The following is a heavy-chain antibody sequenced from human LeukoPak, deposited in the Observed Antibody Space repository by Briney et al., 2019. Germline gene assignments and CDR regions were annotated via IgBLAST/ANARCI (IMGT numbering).Heavy chain of an antibody. CDR3: AKTEASGSHDY. Sequence: PGRSLRLSCAASGFTFSSYGMHWVRQAPGKGLEWVAVISYDGSNKYYADSVKGRFTISRDNSKNTLYLQMNSLRPEDTAMYYCAKTEASGSHDYWGQGIPVTVSS. J-gene: IGHJ4*02. V-gene: IGHV3-30*18. CDR2: ISYDGSNK. D-gene: IGHD3-10*01. CDR1: GFTFSSYG.